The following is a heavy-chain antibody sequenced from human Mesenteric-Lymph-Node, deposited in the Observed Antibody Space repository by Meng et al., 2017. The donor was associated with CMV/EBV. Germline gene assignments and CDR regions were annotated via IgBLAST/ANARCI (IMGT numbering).Heavy chain of an antibody. CDR3: ARSDWLWSVRFDY. CDR1: GYSSSKYA. V-gene: IGHV1-3*01. Sequence: KTAGYSSSKYARLWVRQAPGQRREWMGWTNPGSGDTKYSQKFQGRVTITSDTSASTAYMEVSSLRSEDTAVYYCARSDWLWSVRFDYWGQGTLVTVSS. CDR2: TNPGSGDT. J-gene: IGHJ4*02. D-gene: IGHD3/OR15-3a*01.